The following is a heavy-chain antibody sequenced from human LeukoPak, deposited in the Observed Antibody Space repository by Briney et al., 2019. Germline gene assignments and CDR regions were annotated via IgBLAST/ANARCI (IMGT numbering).Heavy chain of an antibody. J-gene: IGHJ4*02. Sequence: PGGSLRLSCAASGFTFNEFWMHWVRQVPGKGLMWVARIHKDGLHTWYADSMKGRFTISRDNAENTVYLQLNSLRVEDTAVYYGARESEAAGTYYLDHWGQGNLVTVSS. V-gene: IGHV3-74*01. CDR1: GFTFNEFW. CDR3: ARESEAAGTYYLDH. CDR2: IHKDGLHT. D-gene: IGHD6-25*01.